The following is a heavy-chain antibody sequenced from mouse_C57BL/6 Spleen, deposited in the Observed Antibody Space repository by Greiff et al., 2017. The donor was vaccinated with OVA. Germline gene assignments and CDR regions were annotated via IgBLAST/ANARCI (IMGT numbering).Heavy chain of an antibody. Sequence: QVQLQQSGPELVKPGASVKISCKASGYAFSSSWMNWVKQRPGKGLEWIGRIYPGDGDTNYNGKFKGKATLTADKSSSTAYMQLSSLTSEDSAVYFYAGNYYGSPFDYWGQGTTLTVSS. J-gene: IGHJ2*01. D-gene: IGHD1-1*01. CDR2: IYPGDGDT. CDR3: AGNYYGSPFDY. V-gene: IGHV1-82*01. CDR1: GYAFSSSW.